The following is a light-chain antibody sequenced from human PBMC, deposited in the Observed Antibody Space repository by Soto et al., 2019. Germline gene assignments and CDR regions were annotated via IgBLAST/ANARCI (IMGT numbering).Light chain of an antibody. V-gene: IGKV1-39*01. CDR1: QHISTY. CDR3: QQSSTIPRT. J-gene: IGKJ1*01. Sequence: DVKMTLSASAVSASVGDRVTISCRSSQHISTYLNLYQHKPGKAPKLLVYAASTLQSGVPSRFSGSGSGTDFRLTISSLQPEDFVTDYCQQSSTIPRTFGQGTKVDI. CDR2: AAS.